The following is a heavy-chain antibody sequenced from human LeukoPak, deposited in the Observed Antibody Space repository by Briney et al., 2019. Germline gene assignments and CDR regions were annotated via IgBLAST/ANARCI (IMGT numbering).Heavy chain of an antibody. CDR3: ARDPGIAVAGNEDY. CDR1: GGTFSSYA. Sequence: ASVKVSCKASGGTFSSYAISWVRQAPGQGLEWMGRIIPILGIANYAQKFQGRVTITADKSTSTAYMELSSLRSEDTAVYYCARDPGIAVAGNEDYWGQGTLVTVSS. V-gene: IGHV1-69*04. D-gene: IGHD6-19*01. CDR2: IIPILGIA. J-gene: IGHJ4*02.